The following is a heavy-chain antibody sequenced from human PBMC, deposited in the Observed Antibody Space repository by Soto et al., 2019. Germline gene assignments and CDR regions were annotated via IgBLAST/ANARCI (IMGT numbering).Heavy chain of an antibody. CDR1: GGTFSSYA. V-gene: IGHV1-69*01. Sequence: QVQLVQSGAEVKKPGSSVKVSCKASGGTFSSYAISWVRQAPGQGLEWMGGIIPIFGTANYAQKFQGRVTITAYESTSTAYMELSSLSYEDAAVYCFATGGYSYGFSLYYYYYGMDVWGQGITVTVSS. CDR3: ATGGYSYGFSLYYYYYGMDV. D-gene: IGHD5-18*01. CDR2: IIPIFGTA. J-gene: IGHJ6*02.